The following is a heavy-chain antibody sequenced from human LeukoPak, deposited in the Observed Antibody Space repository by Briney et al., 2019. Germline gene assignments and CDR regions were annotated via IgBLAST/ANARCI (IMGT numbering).Heavy chain of an antibody. V-gene: IGHV1-2*06. D-gene: IGHD2-2*01. J-gene: IGHJ5*02. CDR1: GYTFTGYY. CDR2: INPNSGGT. Sequence: ASVKVSCTASGYTFTGYYMHWVRRAPGQGLEWMGRINPNSGGTNYAQKFQGRVTMTRDTSISTAYMELSRLRSDDTAVYYCARAKGYCSSTSCYAIWFDPWGQGTLVTVSS. CDR3: ARAKGYCSSTSCYAIWFDP.